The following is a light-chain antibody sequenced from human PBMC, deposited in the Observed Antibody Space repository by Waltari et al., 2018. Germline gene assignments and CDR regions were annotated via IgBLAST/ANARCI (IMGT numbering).Light chain of an antibody. V-gene: IGLV3-27*01. CDR3: HAAADNNWF. CDR2: KDP. CDR1: VLAEKY. Sequence: YDLTQPSSVSVSPGQTATITCSGDVLAEKYVRWFQQKPGQAPTLILYKDPERPSGIPERFSGSSSGSTVTLTIRGARLEDEADYHCHAAADNNWFFGGGTKLTVL. J-gene: IGLJ2*01.